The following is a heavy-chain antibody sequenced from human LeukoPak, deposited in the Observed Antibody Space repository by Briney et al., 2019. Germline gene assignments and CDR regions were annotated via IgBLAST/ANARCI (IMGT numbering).Heavy chain of an antibody. Sequence: GGSLRLSCAASGFTFSNYDMSWVRQAPGKGLEWVSSISDSGGSTYYADSVEGRFTISRDNSKNTLYLQMTNLRAADTAVYYCAKDLSRAVAADWFDPWDQGSLVTVSS. J-gene: IGHJ5*02. V-gene: IGHV3-23*01. CDR2: ISDSGGST. CDR1: GFTFSNYD. CDR3: AKDLSRAVAADWFDP. D-gene: IGHD6-19*01.